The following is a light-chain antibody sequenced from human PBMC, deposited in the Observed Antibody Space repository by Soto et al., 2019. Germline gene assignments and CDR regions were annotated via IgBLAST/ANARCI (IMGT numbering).Light chain of an antibody. Sequence: IVLMQSPGTLSLSPGDRATLSCRASQSVSSSYLAWYQQKPGQAPGLLIYGASSRATGIPDRFSGSGSGTDFTLTISRLEPEDFAVYYCQQYGRSPWTFGQGTKVDIK. CDR2: GAS. CDR1: QSVSSSY. CDR3: QQYGRSPWT. J-gene: IGKJ1*01. V-gene: IGKV3-20*01.